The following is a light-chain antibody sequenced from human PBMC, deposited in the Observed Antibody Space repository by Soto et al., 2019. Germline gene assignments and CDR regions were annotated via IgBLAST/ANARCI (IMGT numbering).Light chain of an antibody. CDR1: QSLSSSY. Sequence: EIVLTQSPGTLSLSPGERATLSCRASQSLSSSYLAWYQQKPGQAPRVLIYGASSRATGIPDSFSGSGSGTDFTLTITRLEPEDFAIYYCQQYGISPLTFGGGTRVEIK. CDR2: GAS. CDR3: QQYGISPLT. V-gene: IGKV3-20*01. J-gene: IGKJ4*01.